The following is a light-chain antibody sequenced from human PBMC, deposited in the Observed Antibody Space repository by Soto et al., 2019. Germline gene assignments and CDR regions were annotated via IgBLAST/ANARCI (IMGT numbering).Light chain of an antibody. CDR3: QQYSIWRT. J-gene: IGKJ1*01. V-gene: IGKV3-15*01. CDR2: GAS. Sequence: EIAMTQSPATLSLSPGERATLSCRASESVSNNLAWYQQKAGQAPRLLIYGASTRATGIPARFSGSGSGTEFTLTISSLQSEDFAVYYCQQYSIWRTFGQGTKVDIK. CDR1: ESVSNN.